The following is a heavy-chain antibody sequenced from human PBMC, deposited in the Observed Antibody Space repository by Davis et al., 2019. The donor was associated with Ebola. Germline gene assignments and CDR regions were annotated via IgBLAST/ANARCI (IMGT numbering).Heavy chain of an antibody. CDR2: INSGGSLT. Sequence: HTGGSLRLSCAVSGFTFSSYRMHWVRQVPGTGLVWVSRINSGGSLTSYADSVKGRFTISRDNAKNMLYLQMNSLRAEDTAVYYCATTMVRGALLLYYYGMDVWGQGTTVTVSS. J-gene: IGHJ6*02. CDR3: ATTMVRGALLLYYYGMDV. D-gene: IGHD3-10*01. CDR1: GFTFSSYR. V-gene: IGHV3-74*01.